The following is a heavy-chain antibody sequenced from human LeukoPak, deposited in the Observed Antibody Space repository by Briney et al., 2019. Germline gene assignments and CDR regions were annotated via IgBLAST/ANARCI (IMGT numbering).Heavy chain of an antibody. J-gene: IGHJ4*02. CDR3: AKSPHIAVAGILDY. Sequence: PGGSLRLSCAASGFTFSSYGMSWVRQAPGKGLEWVSAISGSGGSTYYADSVKGRFTISRDNSKNTLYLQMNSLRAEDTAVYYCAKSPHIAVAGILDYWGQGTLVTVSS. V-gene: IGHV3-23*01. CDR1: GFTFSSYG. D-gene: IGHD6-19*01. CDR2: ISGSGGST.